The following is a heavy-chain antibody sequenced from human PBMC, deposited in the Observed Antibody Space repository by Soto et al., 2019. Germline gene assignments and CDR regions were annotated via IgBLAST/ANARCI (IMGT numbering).Heavy chain of an antibody. J-gene: IGHJ4*02. CDR2: ISGGGGST. Sequence: EVQLLESGGGLVQRGGSLRLSCAASGFPFSSYVMAWVRQAPGKGLEWVSGISGGGGSTYYSDSVRGRFTISRDNSKKMLYLEMNSLKGDDTAVYYCAKDGSWGDHYYFDNWGQGTLVTVSS. V-gene: IGHV3-23*01. CDR1: GFPFSSYV. CDR3: AKDGSWGDHYYFDN. D-gene: IGHD2-21*02.